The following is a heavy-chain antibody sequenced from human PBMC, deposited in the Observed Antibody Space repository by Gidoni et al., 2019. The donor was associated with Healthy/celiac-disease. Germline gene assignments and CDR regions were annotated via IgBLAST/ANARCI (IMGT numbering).Heavy chain of an antibody. CDR3: ARWAVVGAFGY. V-gene: IGHV3-66*01. CDR1: GFTVSSNY. D-gene: IGHD1-26*01. Sequence: EVQLVESGGGLVQPGGSLRLSCAASGFTVSSNYMSWVRQAPGKGLEWVSVIYSGGSTYYADSGKGRFTISRDNSKNTLYLQMNSLRAEDTAVYYCARWAVVGAFGYWGQGTLVTVSS. J-gene: IGHJ4*02. CDR2: IYSGGST.